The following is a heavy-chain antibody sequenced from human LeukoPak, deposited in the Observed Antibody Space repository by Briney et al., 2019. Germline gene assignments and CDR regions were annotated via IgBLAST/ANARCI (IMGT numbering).Heavy chain of an antibody. CDR3: ARSRLRSATPDYYYYGMDV. V-gene: IGHV1-2*02. CDR2: INPNSGGT. J-gene: IGHJ6*02. Sequence: ASVKVSCKTSGYTFTGYYLHWVRQAPGQGLEWMGWINPNSGGTNYAQKFQGRVTMTRDTSISTAYMELSRLRSDDTAVYYCARSRLRSATPDYYYYGMDVWGQGTTVTVSS. D-gene: IGHD2-15*01. CDR1: GYTFTGYY.